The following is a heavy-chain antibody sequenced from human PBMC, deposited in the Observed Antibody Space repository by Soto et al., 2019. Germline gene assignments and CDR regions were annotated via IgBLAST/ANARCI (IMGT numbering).Heavy chain of an antibody. CDR2: VYYSGST. D-gene: IGHD2-15*01. Sequence: KPSETLSLTCTVSGNTILGEFWSWIRQPPGKALEWIGNVYYSGSTNYNPSLKSRGTISVDTSKNQFSLTLRSVTAADTAVYYCARVWPGGHPHYHFVNWGQGTLVTVSS. J-gene: IGHJ4*02. V-gene: IGHV4-59*01. CDR1: GNTILGEF. CDR3: ARVWPGGHPHYHFVN.